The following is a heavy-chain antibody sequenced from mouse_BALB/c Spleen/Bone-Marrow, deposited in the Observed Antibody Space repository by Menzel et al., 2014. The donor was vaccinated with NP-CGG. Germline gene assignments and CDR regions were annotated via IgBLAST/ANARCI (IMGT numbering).Heavy chain of an antibody. V-gene: IGHV14-3*02. CDR2: IDPANGNT. J-gene: IGHJ3*01. CDR1: GFNIXDTY. CDR3: ARGGAFAY. Sequence: EVKLVVSGAELVKPGASVKLSCTASGFNIXDTYMHWVKQRPEQGLEWIGRIDPANGNTKYDPKFQGKATITADTSSNTAYLQLSSLTSEDTAVYYCARGGAFAYWGQGTLVTVSA.